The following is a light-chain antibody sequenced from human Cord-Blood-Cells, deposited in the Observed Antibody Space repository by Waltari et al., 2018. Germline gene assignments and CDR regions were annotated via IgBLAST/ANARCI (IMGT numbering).Light chain of an antibody. CDR2: RDS. Sequence: SYELTQPLSVSVALGQTARITCGGNNIGSKNVHWYQQKPGQAPVLGIDRDSNRHSGIPERFSGSNSGNTGTLTISRARAGDGADYYCQVWDSSTVFGGGTKLTVL. V-gene: IGLV3-9*01. CDR3: QVWDSSTV. CDR1: NIGSKN. J-gene: IGLJ3*02.